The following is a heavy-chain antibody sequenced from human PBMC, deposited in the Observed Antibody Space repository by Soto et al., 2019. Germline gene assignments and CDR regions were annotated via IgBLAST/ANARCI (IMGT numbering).Heavy chain of an antibody. CDR3: ATMVQATVVVITAEYNWFDP. D-gene: IGHD3-22*01. J-gene: IGHJ5*02. Sequence: ASVKVSCKVSGYTLTELSMHWVRQAPGKGLEWMGGFDPEDGETIYAQKFQGRVTMTEDTSTDTAYMELSSLRSEDTAVYYCATMVQATVVVITAEYNWFDPWGQGTLVTVSS. CDR2: FDPEDGET. CDR1: GYTLTELS. V-gene: IGHV1-24*01.